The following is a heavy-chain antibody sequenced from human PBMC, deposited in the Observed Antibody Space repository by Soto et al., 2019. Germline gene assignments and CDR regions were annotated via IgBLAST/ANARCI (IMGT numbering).Heavy chain of an antibody. Sequence: SETLSLTCTVSGGPISSYYWSWIRQPPGKGLEWIGYIYYSGSTNYNPSLKSRVTISVDTSKNQFSLKLSSVTAADTAVYYCARLGFGELSYFDYWGQGTLVTVSS. CDR2: IYYSGST. CDR1: GGPISSYY. J-gene: IGHJ4*02. CDR3: ARLGFGELSYFDY. D-gene: IGHD3-10*01. V-gene: IGHV4-59*08.